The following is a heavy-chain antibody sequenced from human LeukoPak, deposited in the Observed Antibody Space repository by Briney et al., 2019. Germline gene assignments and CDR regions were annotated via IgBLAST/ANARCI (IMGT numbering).Heavy chain of an antibody. J-gene: IGHJ4*02. CDR1: GESIRSSNW. CDR3: AREGQVLGRGQNS. V-gene: IGHV4-4*02. D-gene: IGHD1-1*01. CDR2: IYHSGTT. Sequence: PSGTLSLTCTVSGESIRSSNWWSWVRQPPGKGLEWIGEIYHSGTTNYNPSLKSRVTISFATSTNQFFLDLSPVTAADTAVYYCAREGQVLGRGQNSWGQGIQVIVSS.